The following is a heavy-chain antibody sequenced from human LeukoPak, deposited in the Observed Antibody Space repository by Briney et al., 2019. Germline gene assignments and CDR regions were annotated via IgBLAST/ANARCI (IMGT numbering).Heavy chain of an antibody. D-gene: IGHD3-22*01. V-gene: IGHV3-48*03. J-gene: IGHJ3*02. CDR1: GFTFSSYE. Sequence: GGSLRLSCAASGFTFSSYEVNWVRQAPGKGLEWLSYISSSGSTIYYADSVKGRFTISRDNPKNSLYLQMNSLRAEDTAVYYCARIFSSGPTGHAFDIWGQETMVTVSS. CDR2: ISSSGSTI. CDR3: ARIFSSGPTGHAFDI.